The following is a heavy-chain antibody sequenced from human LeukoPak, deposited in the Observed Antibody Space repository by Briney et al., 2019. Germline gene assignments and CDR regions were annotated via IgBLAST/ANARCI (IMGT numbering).Heavy chain of an antibody. V-gene: IGHV1-2*02. D-gene: IGHD3-22*01. CDR2: INPNGGGT. CDR1: GYTFTGYY. Sequence: ASVKVSCKASGYTFTGYYMHWVRQAPGQGLEWMGWINPNGGGTNYAQKFQGRVTMTRDTSSSTAYMELSRLRSDDTAVYYCARGGITMIVVVISLFDYWGQGTLVTVSS. J-gene: IGHJ4*02. CDR3: ARGGITMIVVVISLFDY.